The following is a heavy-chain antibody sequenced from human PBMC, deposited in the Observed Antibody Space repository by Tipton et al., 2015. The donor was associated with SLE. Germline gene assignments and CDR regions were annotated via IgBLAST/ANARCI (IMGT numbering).Heavy chain of an antibody. CDR2: ISSSSSYT. Sequence: SLRLSCAASGFTFSDYYMSWIRQAPGKGLEWVSYISSSSSYTNYADSVKGRFTISRDNAKNSLYLQMNILRAEDTAVYYCARYGDFDAFDIWGQGTMVTVSS. CDR3: ARYGDFDAFDI. V-gene: IGHV3-11*03. J-gene: IGHJ3*02. CDR1: GFTFSDYY. D-gene: IGHD4-17*01.